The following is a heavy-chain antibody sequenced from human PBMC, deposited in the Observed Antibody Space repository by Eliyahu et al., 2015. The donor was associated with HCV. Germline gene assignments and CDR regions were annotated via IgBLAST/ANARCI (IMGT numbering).Heavy chain of an antibody. Sequence: EVQLLESGGGLVQPGGSLRLSCAASGLTFSSYEMNWVRQAPGKGLGWVSYISRSGSTIYYADSVKGRFTISRDNAKNSLYLQMNSLRAEDTAVYYCAATLVMTTVTADYWGQGTLVTVSS. CDR1: GLTFSSYE. CDR3: AATLVMTTVTADY. CDR2: ISRSGSTI. V-gene: IGHV3-48*03. J-gene: IGHJ4*02. D-gene: IGHD4-17*01.